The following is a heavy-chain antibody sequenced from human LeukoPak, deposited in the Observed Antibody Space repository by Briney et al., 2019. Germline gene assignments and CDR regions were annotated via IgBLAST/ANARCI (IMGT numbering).Heavy chain of an antibody. CDR2: INPSGGST. J-gene: IGHJ4*02. CDR3: ARDLAKYYDSSGYYSFDY. Sequence: ASVKVSCKASGYTFTSYYMHWVRQAPGQGLEWMGIINPSGGSTSYAQKFQGRVTMTRDTSTSTVYMELSSLRSEDTPVYYCARDLAKYYDSSGYYSFDYWGQGTLVTVSS. D-gene: IGHD3-22*01. V-gene: IGHV1-46*01. CDR1: GYTFTSYY.